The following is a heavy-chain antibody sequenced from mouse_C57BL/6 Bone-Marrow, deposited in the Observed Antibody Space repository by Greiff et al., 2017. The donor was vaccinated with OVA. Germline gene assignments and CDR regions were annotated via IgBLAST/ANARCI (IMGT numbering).Heavy chain of an antibody. J-gene: IGHJ4*01. CDR3: AISLINTVVAPYYAMDY. Sequence: QVQLQQSGAELMKPGASVKLSCKATGYTFTGYWIEWVKQRPGHGLEWIGEILPGSGSTNYNEKFKGKATFTADTSSNTAYMQLSSLTTEDSAIYYCAISLINTVVAPYYAMDYWGQGTSVTVSS. D-gene: IGHD1-1*01. V-gene: IGHV1-9*01. CDR2: ILPGSGST. CDR1: GYTFTGYW.